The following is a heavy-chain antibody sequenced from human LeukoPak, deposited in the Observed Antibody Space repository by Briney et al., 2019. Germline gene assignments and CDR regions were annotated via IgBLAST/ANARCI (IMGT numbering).Heavy chain of an antibody. CDR3: ALGESFDY. D-gene: IGHD3-10*01. CDR1: GFTFSSYG. V-gene: IGHV3-30*03. CDR2: ISYDGSNK. J-gene: IGHJ4*02. Sequence: GGSLRLSCAASGFTFSSYGMHWVRQAPGKGLEWVAVISYDGSNKYYADSVKGRFTISRDNSKNTLYLQMNSLRAEDTAVYYCALGESFDYWGQGTLVTVSS.